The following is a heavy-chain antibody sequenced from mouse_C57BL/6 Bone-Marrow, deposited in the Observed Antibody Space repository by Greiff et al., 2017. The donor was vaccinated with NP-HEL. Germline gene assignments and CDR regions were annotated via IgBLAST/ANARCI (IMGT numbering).Heavy chain of an antibody. CDR2: IYPGSGST. D-gene: IGHD2-4*01. CDR1: GYTFTSYW. J-gene: IGHJ2*01. Sequence: QVQLQQPGAELVKPGASVKMSCKASGYTFTSYWITWVKQRPGQGLEWIGDIYPGSGSTNYNEKFKSKATLTVDTSSSTAYMQLSSLTSEDSAVYYCAREGGYDYSFDYWGQGTTLTVSS. CDR3: AREGGYDYSFDY. V-gene: IGHV1-55*01.